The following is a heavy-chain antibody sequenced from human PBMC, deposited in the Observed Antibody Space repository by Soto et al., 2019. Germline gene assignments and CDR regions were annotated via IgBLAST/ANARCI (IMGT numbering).Heavy chain of an antibody. V-gene: IGHV1-18*01. J-gene: IGHJ4*02. CDR1: GYTFTSYG. CDR2: ISAYNGNT. CDR3: ARTYYDILTGPSTIDY. D-gene: IGHD3-9*01. Sequence: ASVKVSCKASGYTFTSYGISWVRQAPGQGLEWMGWISAYNGNTNYAQRLQGRVTMTTDTSTSTAYMELRSLRSDATAVYYCARTYYDILTGPSTIDYWGQGTLVTVSS.